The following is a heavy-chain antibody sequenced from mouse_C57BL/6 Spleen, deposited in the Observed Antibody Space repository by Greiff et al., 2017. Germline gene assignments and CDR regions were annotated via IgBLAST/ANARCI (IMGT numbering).Heavy chain of an antibody. CDR3: ARNYYDYAFDY. D-gene: IGHD2-4*01. Sequence: QVQLQQSGPELVKPGASVKLSCKASGYAFSSSWMNWVKQRPGKGLEWIGRIYPGDGDTNYNGKFKGKATLTADKSSSTAYMQLSSLTAEDSAVYFCARNYYDYAFDYWGQGTTLTVSS. CDR2: IYPGDGDT. CDR1: GYAFSSSW. V-gene: IGHV1-82*01. J-gene: IGHJ2*01.